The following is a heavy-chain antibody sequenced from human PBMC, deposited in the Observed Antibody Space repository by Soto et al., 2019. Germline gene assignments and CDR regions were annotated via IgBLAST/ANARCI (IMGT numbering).Heavy chain of an antibody. CDR1: GFTFNSYA. CDR3: ARDYSSSWSSWFDP. D-gene: IGHD6-13*01. CDR2: ISYDGSNE. J-gene: IGHJ5*02. V-gene: IGHV3-30-3*01. Sequence: SLRLSCAASGFTFNSYAMHWVRQAPGKGLEWVAVISYDGSNEYYADSVKGRFTISRDNSKNTLYLQMNSLRTEDTAVYYCARDYSSSWSSWFDPWGQGTLVTVSS.